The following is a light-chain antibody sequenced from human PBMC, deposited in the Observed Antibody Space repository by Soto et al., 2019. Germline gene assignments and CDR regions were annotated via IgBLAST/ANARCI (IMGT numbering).Light chain of an antibody. CDR3: SSYTSSSTHWV. Sequence: QSVLTQPASVSGSPGQSITISCTGTSSDVGGYNYVSWYQQHPGKAPKLMIYEVSNRTSGVSNRFSGSKSGHTASLTISGLPAEDEADYYCSSYTSSSTHWVFGGGTKLTVL. CDR1: SSDVGGYNY. V-gene: IGLV2-14*01. CDR2: EVS. J-gene: IGLJ3*02.